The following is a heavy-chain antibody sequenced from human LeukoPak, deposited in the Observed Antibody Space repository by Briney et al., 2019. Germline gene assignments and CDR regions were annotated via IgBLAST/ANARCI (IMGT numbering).Heavy chain of an antibody. Sequence: SETLSLSCSVSGGYITSDDWSWVRQPAGGGLEWIGRVSSSGSANYNPSLKSRVTISADRSKNQISLKMTSVTAADTAVYYCTREIDYGGYYFYYYMDVWGEGTTVTVSS. V-gene: IGHV4-4*07. J-gene: IGHJ6*03. CDR3: TREIDYGGYYFYYYMDV. CDR2: VSSSGSA. CDR1: GGYITSDD. D-gene: IGHD4-17*01.